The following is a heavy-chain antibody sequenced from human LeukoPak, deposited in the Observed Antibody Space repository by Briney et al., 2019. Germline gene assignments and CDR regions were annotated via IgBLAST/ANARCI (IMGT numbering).Heavy chain of an antibody. CDR3: ARGQIPDAFDI. J-gene: IGHJ3*02. Sequence: GGSLRLSWAASGLTFSSYSMNWVRQAPGKGLEWVSSISSSSSYIYYADSVKSRFTISRDNAKNSLYLQMNSLRAEDTAVYYCARGQIPDAFDIWGQGTMVTVSS. CDR1: GLTFSSYS. CDR2: ISSSSSYI. V-gene: IGHV3-21*01.